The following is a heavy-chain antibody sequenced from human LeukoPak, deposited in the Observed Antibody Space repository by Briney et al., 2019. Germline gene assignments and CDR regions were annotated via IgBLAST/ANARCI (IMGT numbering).Heavy chain of an antibody. J-gene: IGHJ3*02. CDR2: ISTYNGDT. Sequence: ASVKVSCKASGYTFTSYGISWVRQAPGQGLEWMGWISTYNGDTNYAQKLQGRVTTTTDTSTSTAYMELRSLRSDDTALYYCARPSGSYLIGAFDIWGQGTMVTVSS. V-gene: IGHV1-18*01. D-gene: IGHD1-26*01. CDR3: ARPSGSYLIGAFDI. CDR1: GYTFTSYG.